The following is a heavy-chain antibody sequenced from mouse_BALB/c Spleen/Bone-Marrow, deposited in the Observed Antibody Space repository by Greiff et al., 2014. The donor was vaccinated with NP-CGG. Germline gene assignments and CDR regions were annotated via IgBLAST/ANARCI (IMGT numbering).Heavy chain of an antibody. CDR2: VYPGRGSI. CDR3: ARRLRGYYAMDY. J-gene: IGHJ4*01. V-gene: IGHV1S22*01. D-gene: IGHD1-3*01. CDR1: GYTFTNYW. Sequence: LQQSGSELVRPGASVKLSCKASGYTFTNYWIHWVKQRPGQGLEWIGNVYPGRGSINSDEEFKTKATLTVDTSSSTAYMHLNSLTSEDSAVYYCARRLRGYYAMDYWGQGTSVTVSS.